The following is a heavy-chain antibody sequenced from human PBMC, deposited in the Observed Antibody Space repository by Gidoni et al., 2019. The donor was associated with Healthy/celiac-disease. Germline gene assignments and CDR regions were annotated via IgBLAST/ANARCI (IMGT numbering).Heavy chain of an antibody. CDR3: ARGCFYYGSGTYPWWYFDL. CDR1: GFTFSSYD. D-gene: IGHD3-10*01. Sequence: EVQLVESGGGLVQPGGSLRLSCAASGFTFSSYDLHWVRQATGQGLEWVSAIGTAGDTYYPGSVKGRFTISRENAKNSLYLQMNSLRAGYTAVYYCARGCFYYGSGTYPWWYFDLWGRGTLVTVSS. J-gene: IGHJ2*01. CDR2: IGTAGDT. V-gene: IGHV3-13*01.